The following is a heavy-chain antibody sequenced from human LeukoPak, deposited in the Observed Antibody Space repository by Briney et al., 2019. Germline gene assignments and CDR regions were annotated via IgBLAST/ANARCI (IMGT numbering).Heavy chain of an antibody. CDR3: ARASARYFDWLSNFDY. CDR2: INPNSGGT. J-gene: IGHJ4*02. D-gene: IGHD3-9*01. Sequence: ASVKVSCKASGYTFTGYYMHWVRQAPGQGLEWMEWINPNSGGTNYAQKFQGRVTMTRDTSISTAYMELSRLRSDDTAVYYCARASARYFDWLSNFDYWGQGTLVTVSS. V-gene: IGHV1-2*02. CDR1: GYTFTGYY.